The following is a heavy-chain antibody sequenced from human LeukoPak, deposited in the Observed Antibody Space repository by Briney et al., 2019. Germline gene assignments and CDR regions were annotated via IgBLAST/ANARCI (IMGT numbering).Heavy chain of an antibody. Sequence: GGSLRLSCAASGFTFSSYGMHWVRQAPGKGLEWVAVIWYDGSNKYYADSVKGRFTISRDNSKNTLYLQMNSLRAEDTAVYYCAKVYGGSSSWYFDYWGQGTLVTVSS. D-gene: IGHD6-13*01. J-gene: IGHJ4*02. V-gene: IGHV3-33*06. CDR2: IWYDGSNK. CDR1: GFTFSSYG. CDR3: AKVYGGSSSWYFDY.